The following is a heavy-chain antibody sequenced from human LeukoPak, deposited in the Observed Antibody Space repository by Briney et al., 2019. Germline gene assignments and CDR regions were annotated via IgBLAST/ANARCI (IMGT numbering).Heavy chain of an antibody. J-gene: IGHJ5*02. CDR3: ARGRTGGLITMMMTGWFDP. D-gene: IGHD3-22*01. CDR1: GGSFSGYY. Sequence: SETLSLTCAVYGGSFSGYYWSWIRQPPGKGLERIGEINHSGSTNYNPSLKSRVTISVDTSKNQFSLKLSSVTAADTAVYYCARGRTGGLITMMMTGWFDPWGQGTLVTVSS. V-gene: IGHV4-34*01. CDR2: INHSGST.